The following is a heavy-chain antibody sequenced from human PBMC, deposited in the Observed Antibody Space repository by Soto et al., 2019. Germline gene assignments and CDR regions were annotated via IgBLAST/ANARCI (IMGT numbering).Heavy chain of an antibody. J-gene: IGHJ4*02. CDR1: GGSVSSGSYY. CDR3: ASSGWYQGDLDY. CDR2: IYYSGST. Sequence: QVQLQESGPGLVKPSETLSLTCTVSGGSVSSGSYYWSWIRQPPGKGLEWIGYIYYSGSTNYNPSLKSRVTISVDTSKNQFSLKLSSVTAADTAVYYCASSGWYQGDLDYWGQGTLVTVSS. D-gene: IGHD6-19*01. V-gene: IGHV4-61*01.